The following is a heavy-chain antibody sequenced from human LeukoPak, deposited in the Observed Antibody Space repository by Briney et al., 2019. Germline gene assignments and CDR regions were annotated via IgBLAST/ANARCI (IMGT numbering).Heavy chain of an antibody. V-gene: IGHV4-4*02. CDR2: IYHRSGTP. CDR3: ARVNINNWHSCDY. Sequence: SETLSLSCAVSGGSINSDDWWSWVRQSPGKGLEWIGAIYHRSGTPTYNPSLKSRVTISVDKSKNQFSLNLSSVTAADTAVYYCARVNINNWHSCDYWGQGTLVTVSS. J-gene: IGHJ4*02. CDR1: GGSINSDDW. D-gene: IGHD1-1*01.